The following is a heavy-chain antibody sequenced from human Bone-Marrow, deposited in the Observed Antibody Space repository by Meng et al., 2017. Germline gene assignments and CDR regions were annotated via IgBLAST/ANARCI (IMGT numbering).Heavy chain of an antibody. CDR3: ARGPTTMAHDFDY. D-gene: IGHD4-11*01. CDR1: GGSFSDYY. CDR2: INHSGST. Sequence: HGQLQESGAGLLKPSETLSLTCVVSGGSFSDYYWSWIRQPPGKGLEWIGEINHSGSTNYNPSLEGRATISVDTSQNNLSLRLSSVTAADSAVYYCARGPTTMAHDFDYWGQGTLVTVSS. V-gene: IGHV4-34*01. J-gene: IGHJ4*02.